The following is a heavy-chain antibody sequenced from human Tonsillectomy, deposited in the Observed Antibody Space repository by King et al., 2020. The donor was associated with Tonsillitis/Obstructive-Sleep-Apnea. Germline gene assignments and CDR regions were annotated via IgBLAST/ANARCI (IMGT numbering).Heavy chain of an antibody. CDR1: GGSISSSRYY. CDR3: ARPGIAVTGTWAFDI. Sequence: QLQESGPGLVKPSETLSLTCTVSGGSISSSRYYWGWIRQPPGKGLEWIGSIYYSGSTYYNSSLKSRVTMSVDTSKDQFSLKLSSVTAADTAVYYCARPGIAVTGTWAFDIWGQGTMVTVSS. D-gene: IGHD6-19*01. J-gene: IGHJ3*02. CDR2: IYYSGST. V-gene: IGHV4-39*01.